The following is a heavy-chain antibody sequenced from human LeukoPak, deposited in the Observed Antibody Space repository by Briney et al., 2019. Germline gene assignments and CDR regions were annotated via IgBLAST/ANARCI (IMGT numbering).Heavy chain of an antibody. D-gene: IGHD2-2*01. CDR3: AGAYYSRSLFEF. Sequence: AGSLRLSCEASESTFNNYWMNWVRQAPGKGLEWVANIKQDGSETDYVDSVRGRFTISRDNARNSLYLQMYSLKTEDTAIYYCAGAYYSRSLFEFWGQGTLLTLFS. J-gene: IGHJ4*02. V-gene: IGHV3-7*04. CDR2: IKQDGSET. CDR1: ESTFNNYW.